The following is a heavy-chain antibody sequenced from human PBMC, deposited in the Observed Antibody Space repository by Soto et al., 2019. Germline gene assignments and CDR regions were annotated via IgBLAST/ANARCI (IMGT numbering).Heavy chain of an antibody. CDR3: ARGRITIFGGVKGYYYMDV. CDR1: GYTFTSYD. V-gene: IGHV1-8*01. CDR2: MNPNSGNT. J-gene: IGHJ6*03. Sequence: ASVKVSCKASGYTFTSYDINWVRQATGQGLEWMGWMNPNSGNTGYAQKFQGRVTMTRNTSISTAYMELSSLRSEDTAVYYCARGRITIFGGVKGYYYMDVWGKGATVTVSS. D-gene: IGHD3-3*01.